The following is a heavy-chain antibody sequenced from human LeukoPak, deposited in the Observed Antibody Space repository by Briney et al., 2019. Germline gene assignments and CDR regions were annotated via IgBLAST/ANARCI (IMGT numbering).Heavy chain of an antibody. CDR3: ARGWDYDSGGRPTAYVY. V-gene: IGHV1-69*01. CDR2: IIPIFGTA. Sequence: ASVKVSCKASGGTFSSYAISWVRQAPGQGLEWMGGIIPIFGTANYAQKFQGRVTITADESTSTAYMELSSLRSEDAAVYCCARGWDYDSGGRPTAYVYWGQGTLVTVSS. J-gene: IGHJ4*02. CDR1: GGTFSSYA. D-gene: IGHD3-22*01.